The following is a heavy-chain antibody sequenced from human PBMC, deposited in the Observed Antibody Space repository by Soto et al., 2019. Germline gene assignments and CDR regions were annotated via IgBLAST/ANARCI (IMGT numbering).Heavy chain of an antibody. CDR1: GFTFSSYA. J-gene: IGHJ5*02. Sequence: GGSLRLSCAASGFTFSSYAMSWVRQAPGKGLEWVSAISGSGGSTYYADSVKGRFTISRDNSKNTLYLQMNSLRAEDTAVYYCAKDGGRITMVRGVTLRWFDPWGQGTLVTVSS. D-gene: IGHD3-10*01. CDR3: AKDGGRITMVRGVTLRWFDP. CDR2: ISGSGGST. V-gene: IGHV3-23*01.